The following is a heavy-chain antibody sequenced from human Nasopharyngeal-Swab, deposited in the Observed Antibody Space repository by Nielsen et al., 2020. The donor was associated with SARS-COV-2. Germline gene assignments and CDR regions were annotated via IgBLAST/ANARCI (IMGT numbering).Heavy chain of an antibody. D-gene: IGHD1-26*01. V-gene: IGHV4-34*01. CDR2: INHSGST. J-gene: IGHJ3*02. Sequence: PGKGLEWIGEINHSGSTNYNPSLKSRVTISVDTSKNQFSLKLSSVTAADTAVYYCARGLSYYVTAFDIWGQGTVVTVSS. CDR3: ARGLSYYVTAFDI.